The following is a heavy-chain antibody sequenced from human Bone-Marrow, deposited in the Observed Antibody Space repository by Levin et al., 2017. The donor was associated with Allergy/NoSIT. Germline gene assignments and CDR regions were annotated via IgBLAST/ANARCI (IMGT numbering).Heavy chain of an antibody. CDR1: GFTFTSSA. V-gene: IGHV1-58*01. CDR3: AAESNCSGGSCYPFDY. CDR2: IVVGSGNT. J-gene: IGHJ4*02. D-gene: IGHD2-15*01. Sequence: KISCKASGFTFTSSAVQWVRQARGQRLEWIGWIVVGSGNTNYAQKFQERVTITRDMSTSTAYMELSSLRSEDTAVYYCAAESNCSGGSCYPFDYWGQGTLVTVSS.